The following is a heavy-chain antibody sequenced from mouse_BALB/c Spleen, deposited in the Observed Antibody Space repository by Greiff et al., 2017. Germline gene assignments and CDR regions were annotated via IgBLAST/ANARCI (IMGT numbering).Heavy chain of an antibody. CDR1: GFTFSSYA. Sequence: EVQRVESGGGLVKPGGSLKLSCAASGFTFSSYAMSWVRQSPEKRLEWVAEISSGGSYTYYPDTVTGRFTISRDNAQNTLYLQMSSLRSEDTAMYYCARGLYYYGSSSHYFDDWGQGTTLTVSS. CDR3: ARGLYYYGSSSHYFDD. CDR2: ISSGGSYT. D-gene: IGHD1-1*01. J-gene: IGHJ2*01. V-gene: IGHV5-9-4*01.